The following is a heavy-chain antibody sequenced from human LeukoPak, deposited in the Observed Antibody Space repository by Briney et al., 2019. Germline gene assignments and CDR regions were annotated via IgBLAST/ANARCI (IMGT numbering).Heavy chain of an antibody. D-gene: IGHD1-26*01. V-gene: IGHV3-7*01. CDR1: GFTFSRYW. CDR2: IKQDGSEK. Sequence: GGSLRLSCAASGFTFSRYWMSWVRQAPGKGLEWVANIKQDGSEKYYVDSVKGRFTISRDNSKNTLYLQMNSLRAEDTAVYYCARDGGWGGSYYFDYWGQGTLVTVSS. J-gene: IGHJ4*02. CDR3: ARDGGWGGSYYFDY.